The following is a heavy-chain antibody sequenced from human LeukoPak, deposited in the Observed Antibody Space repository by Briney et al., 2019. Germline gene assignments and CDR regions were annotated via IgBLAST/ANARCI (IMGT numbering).Heavy chain of an antibody. D-gene: IGHD2-15*01. CDR1: GGSISSSIYY. J-gene: IGHJ5*02. CDR2: IYYSGST. V-gene: IGHV4-39*07. Sequence: SETLSLTCTVSGGSISSSIYYLGWIRQPPGKGLEWIWSIYYSGSTYYNPSLKSRVTISVDTSKNQFSLKLSSVTAADTAVYYCARVGHIVVVVAATPSWFDPWGQGTLVTVSS. CDR3: ARVGHIVVVVAATPSWFDP.